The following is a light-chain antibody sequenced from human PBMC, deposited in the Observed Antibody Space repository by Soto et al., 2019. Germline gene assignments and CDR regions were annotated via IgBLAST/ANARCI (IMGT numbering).Light chain of an antibody. V-gene: IGKV1-9*01. Sequence: IPLSQSPSSLSESLGDRVTIXXRASQDSSSSIGWDQQKPGIAPQLXIYSASVLQRRGPSRFSGRGFGTDFTLTSSSLQAEDFASYLCPQLRRDTSTFRGGTNVEIK. CDR1: QDSSSS. CDR2: SAS. J-gene: IGKJ4*01. CDR3: PQLRRDTST.